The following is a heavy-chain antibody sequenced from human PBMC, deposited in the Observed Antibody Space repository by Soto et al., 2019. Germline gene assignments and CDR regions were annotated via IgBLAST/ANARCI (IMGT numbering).Heavy chain of an antibody. CDR1: GFNVNNSI. CDR2: INDNGEVI. CDR3: AKGGLRRRLDP. J-gene: IGHJ5*02. V-gene: IGHV3-23*01. Sequence: LRLSCAASGFNVNNSIMTWVCQAPGKGLERVSGINDNGEVIYYADSVKGRFTLSRDSAKNIMYLQMNSLTADDTAVYYCAKGGLRRRLDPWGRGTQVTV.